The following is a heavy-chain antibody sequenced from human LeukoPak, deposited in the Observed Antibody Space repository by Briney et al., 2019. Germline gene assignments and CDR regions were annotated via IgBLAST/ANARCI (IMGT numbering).Heavy chain of an antibody. J-gene: IGHJ4*02. V-gene: IGHV3-23*01. CDR1: GFTVSSNY. CDR3: AKGSLSGVTHYFDY. Sequence: PGGSLRLSCVASGFTVSSNYMSWVRQAPGKGLEWVSVISGSGGSTYYADSVKGRFTFSRDNSKNTLHLQMNSLRAEDTAVYYCAKGSLSGVTHYFDYWGQGTLVTVSS. D-gene: IGHD2-15*01. CDR2: ISGSGGST.